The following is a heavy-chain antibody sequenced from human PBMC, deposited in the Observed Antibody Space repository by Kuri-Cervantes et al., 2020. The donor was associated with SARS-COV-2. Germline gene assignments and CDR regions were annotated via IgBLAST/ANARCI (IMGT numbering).Heavy chain of an antibody. D-gene: IGHD3-16*01. Sequence: SQTLSLTCAVYGGSFSDYYWSWVRQPPGKGLEWIGEINHSGSTNYNPSLKSRVTISVDTSKNQFSLKLSSVTAADTAVYYCASVRLEGYYMDVWGKGTTVTVSS. J-gene: IGHJ6*03. CDR3: ASVRLEGYYMDV. V-gene: IGHV4-34*01. CDR1: GGSFSDYY. CDR2: INHSGST.